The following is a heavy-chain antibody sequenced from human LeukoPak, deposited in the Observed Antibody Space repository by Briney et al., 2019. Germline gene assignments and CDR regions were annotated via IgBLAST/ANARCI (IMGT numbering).Heavy chain of an antibody. CDR2: FDPEDGET. V-gene: IGHV1-24*01. CDR1: GYTLTELS. CDR3: ATRAYYYDLIDY. Sequence: ASVTVSCTVSGYTLTELSMHWVRQAPGKGLEWMGGFDPEDGETIYAQKFQGRVTMTEDTSTDTAYMELSSLRSEDTAVYYCATRAYYYDLIDYWGQGTLVTVSS. D-gene: IGHD3-22*01. J-gene: IGHJ4*02.